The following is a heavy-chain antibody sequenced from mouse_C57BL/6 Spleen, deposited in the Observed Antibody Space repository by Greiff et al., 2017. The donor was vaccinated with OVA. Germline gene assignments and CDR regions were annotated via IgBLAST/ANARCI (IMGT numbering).Heavy chain of an antibody. CDR1: GYTFTSYW. Sequence: VQLQQPGAELVMPGASVKLSCKASGYTFTSYWMHWVKQRPGQGLEWIGEIDPSDSYTNYNQKFKGKSTLPVDKSSSTAYMQLSSLTSEDSAVYYCARGDSYYFDYWGQGTTLTVSS. CDR2: IDPSDSYT. J-gene: IGHJ2*01. V-gene: IGHV1-69*01. CDR3: ARGDSYYFDY. D-gene: IGHD3-3*01.